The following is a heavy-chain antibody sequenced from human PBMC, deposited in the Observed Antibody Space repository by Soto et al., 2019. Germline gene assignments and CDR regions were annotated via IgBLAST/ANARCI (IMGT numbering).Heavy chain of an antibody. CDR1: RGSINSGDYS. J-gene: IGHJ5*01. CDR3: ARACRRDGNSSPGRIVS. D-gene: IGHD2-2*01. V-gene: IGHV4-30-4*01. CDR2: IYYSGTV. Sequence: PSETLSLTCTVSRGSINSGDYSWGWIRQPPGKGLEWIGFIYYSGTVYYNPSLKSRVSILVDTPKNKFSLNLSRVTAADTAVYYCARACRRDGNSSPGRIVSWGQGMLVTVSS.